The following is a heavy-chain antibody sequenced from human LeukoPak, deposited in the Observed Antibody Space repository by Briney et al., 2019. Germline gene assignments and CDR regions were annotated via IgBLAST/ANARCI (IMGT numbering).Heavy chain of an antibody. CDR1: GASIDSHSW. J-gene: IGHJ4*02. CDR2: IYHSGGA. CDR3: AVTGYSSGWYGDY. V-gene: IGHV4/OR15-8*01. D-gene: IGHD6-19*01. Sequence: PSETLSLTCAVSGASIDSHSWWSWVRQPPGKGLEWIGEIYHSGGANYKPSLKSRVTISVDTSKNQFSLKLSSVTAADTAVYYCAVTGYSSGWYGDYWGQGTLVTVSS.